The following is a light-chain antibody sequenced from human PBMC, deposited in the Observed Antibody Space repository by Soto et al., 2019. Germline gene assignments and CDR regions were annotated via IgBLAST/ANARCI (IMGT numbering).Light chain of an antibody. CDR3: QQYNTYAT. CDR2: LGS. Sequence: IVLTQYPAYLPVTPGEPASISCTSSQSLLHSNSNTYLAWYLQKPGQSPQLLIYLGSNRAPGVSDRFSGSGSGSEFNFTITGLQPDDFATYFCQQYNTYATFGQGTRLEIK. V-gene: IGKV2-28*01. CDR1: QSLLHSNSNTY. J-gene: IGKJ5*01.